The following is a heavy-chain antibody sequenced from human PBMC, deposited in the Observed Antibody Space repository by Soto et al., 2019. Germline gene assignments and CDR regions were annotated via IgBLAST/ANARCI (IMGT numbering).Heavy chain of an antibody. J-gene: IGHJ3*02. D-gene: IGHD3-10*01. CDR1: GLTFDDYA. CDR3: AKDIAGLLWFGEVRSWAFDI. CDR2: ISWNSGSI. V-gene: IGHV3-9*01. Sequence: DVQLVEAGGGLVQPGRSLRLSCAASGLTFDDYAMHWVRQAPGQGLEWVSGISWNSGSIGYADSVKGRFTISRDNAKNSLYLQMNSLRAEDTAVYYCAKDIAGLLWFGEVRSWAFDIWGQGTMVTVSS.